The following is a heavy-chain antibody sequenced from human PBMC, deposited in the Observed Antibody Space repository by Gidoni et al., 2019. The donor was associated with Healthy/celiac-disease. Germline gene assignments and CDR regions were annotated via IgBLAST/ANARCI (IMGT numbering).Heavy chain of an antibody. CDR3: ARDGDGSGSYRVAYYYYGMDV. CDR2: ISAYNGNT. J-gene: IGHJ6*02. D-gene: IGHD3-10*01. CDR1: GYTFTSYG. V-gene: IGHV1-18*01. Sequence: QVQLVQSGAAVKKPGASVKVSCMASGYTFTSYGIRWGRQAPGQGLEWMGWISAYNGNTNYAQKLQGRVTMTTDTSTSTAYMELRSLRSDDTAVYYCARDGDGSGSYRVAYYYYGMDVWGQGTTVTVSS.